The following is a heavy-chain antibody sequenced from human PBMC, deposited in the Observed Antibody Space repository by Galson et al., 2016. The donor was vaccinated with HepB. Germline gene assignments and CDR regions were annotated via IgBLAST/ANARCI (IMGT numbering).Heavy chain of an antibody. CDR3: AKRHEYCPPVGCSVDY. CDR1: GFPFSERG. CDR2: DSMDGRRK. D-gene: IGHD2/OR15-2a*01. V-gene: IGHV3-30*18. Sequence: SLRLSCAASGFPFSERGTHWVRQAPGKGLEWVAADSMDGRRKWYADSVKGRFTISRDNSNNVLFLQMSSLRADDTAVYFCAKRHEYCPPVGCSVDYWGQGTLVSVSS. J-gene: IGHJ4*02.